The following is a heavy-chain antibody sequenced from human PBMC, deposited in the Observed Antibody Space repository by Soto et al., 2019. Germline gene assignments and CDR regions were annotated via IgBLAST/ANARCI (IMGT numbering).Heavy chain of an antibody. J-gene: IGHJ5*02. CDR2: IFYCGTT. Sequence: QVQLQESGPGLVKPSQTLSLTCTVSGGSISSGGYYWSWIRQHPGKGLEWIGYIFYCGTTYYNPSSKSRVTVSVHSSSYESSLKPSSVPAADAAVYYCATSVGPWGQGALVTVSS. V-gene: IGHV4-31*03. CDR3: ATSVGP. CDR1: GGSISSGGYY.